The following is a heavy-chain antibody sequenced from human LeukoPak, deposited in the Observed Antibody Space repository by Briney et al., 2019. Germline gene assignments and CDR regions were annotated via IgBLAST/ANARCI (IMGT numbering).Heavy chain of an antibody. D-gene: IGHD6-19*01. CDR3: ARDLGALIAVAWYFDY. V-gene: IGHV1-2*02. CDR1: GYTFTGYY. CDR2: INPDSGGT. Sequence: ASVKVSCKASGYTFTGYYMHWVRQAPGQGLEWMGWINPDSGGTNYAQKFQGRVTMTRDTSISTAYMELSRLRSDDTAVYYCARDLGALIAVAWYFDYWGQRTLVTVSS. J-gene: IGHJ4*02.